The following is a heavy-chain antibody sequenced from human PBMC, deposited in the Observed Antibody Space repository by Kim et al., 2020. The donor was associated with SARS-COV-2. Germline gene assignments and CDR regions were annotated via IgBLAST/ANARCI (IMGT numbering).Heavy chain of an antibody. J-gene: IGHJ6*02. CDR1: GYTFTSYG. Sequence: ASVKVSCKASGYTFTSYGISWVRQAPGQGLEWMGWISAYNGNTNYAQKLQGRVTMTTDTSTSTAYMELRSLRSDDTAVYYCSAGARGYDFWSGYSSYDYYGMDVWGQGTTVTDSS. V-gene: IGHV1-18*01. CDR3: SAGARGYDFWSGYSSYDYYGMDV. CDR2: ISAYNGNT. D-gene: IGHD3-3*01.